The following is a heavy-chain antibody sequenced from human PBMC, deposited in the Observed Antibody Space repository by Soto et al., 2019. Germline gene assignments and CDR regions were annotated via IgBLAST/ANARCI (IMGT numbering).Heavy chain of an antibody. CDR2: ISGSGDST. D-gene: IGHD3-22*01. Sequence: GGSLRLSCAASGFTFSSSAMSWVRQAPGKGLEWVSVISGSGDSTYYADSVKGRFTISRDNSKNTLYLQMNSLRAEDTAVYYCARDSESDSSGYYMVYWGQGTLVTVSS. CDR3: ARDSESDSSGYYMVY. J-gene: IGHJ4*02. CDR1: GFTFSSSA. V-gene: IGHV3-23*01.